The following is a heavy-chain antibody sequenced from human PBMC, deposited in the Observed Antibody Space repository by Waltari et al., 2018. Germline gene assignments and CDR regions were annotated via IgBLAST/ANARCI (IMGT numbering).Heavy chain of an antibody. D-gene: IGHD2-15*01. V-gene: IGHV4-61*02. CDR2: IFMSGST. Sequence: QVQLQESGPGLVKPSQTLSLTCTVSGGSLSRGSDYWTWIRQPAGKGLEYIGRIFMSGSTNYNPSLKSRVSISLDTSKNQFSLQLTSVTAADTALYYCARGGQAYSYYGMDVWGQGTTVTVSS. CDR3: ARGGQAYSYYGMDV. CDR1: GGSLSRGSDY. J-gene: IGHJ6*02.